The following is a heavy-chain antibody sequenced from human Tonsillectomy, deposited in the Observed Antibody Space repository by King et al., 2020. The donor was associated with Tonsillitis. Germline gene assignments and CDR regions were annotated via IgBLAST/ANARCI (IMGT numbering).Heavy chain of an antibody. CDR2: IKSDGRAT. CDR3: TRGVVYYYDSRSYYNFDS. D-gene: IGHD3-22*01. J-gene: IGHJ4*02. CDR1: AFTFSDYW. Sequence: VQLVESGGGLVQPGGSLRLSCVASAFTFSDYWMHWVRQAPGKGLVWVSRIKSDGRATNYADSVKGRFTISRDNAKNTLYMQMNNMRSEDTAVYYCTRGVVYYYDSRSYYNFDSWGQGTLVTVSS. V-gene: IGHV3-74*01.